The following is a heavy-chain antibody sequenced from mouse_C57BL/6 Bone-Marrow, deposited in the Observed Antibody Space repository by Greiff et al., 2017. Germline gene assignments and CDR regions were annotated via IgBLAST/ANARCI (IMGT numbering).Heavy chain of an antibody. CDR3: ARRMEYYALDY. J-gene: IGHJ4*01. Sequence: VQLQESGPELVKPGASVKISCKASGYTFTDYYMNWVKQRPGQGLEWIGWIYPGSGGTYYNEKFKGKATMTVEKSSSTVYLELSRLTSDDSAVYYCARRMEYYALDYWGQGTSVTVSS. D-gene: IGHD2-3*01. V-gene: IGHV1-75*01. CDR2: IYPGSGGT. CDR1: GYTFTDYY.